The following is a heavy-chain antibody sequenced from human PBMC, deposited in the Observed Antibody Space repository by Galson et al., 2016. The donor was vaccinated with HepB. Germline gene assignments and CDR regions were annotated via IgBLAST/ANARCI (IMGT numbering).Heavy chain of an antibody. Sequence: SLRLSCAASGFTFSNYAMSWVRQAPGKGLEWVSVISSYTGTTDYADSLKGRFTISRDNAKNSLHLQMNSLTAGDTAVYFCARDSTYYYRSAYYDTLDIWGQGTMVTVPS. CDR1: GFTFSNYA. V-gene: IGHV3-48*04. CDR3: ARDSTYYYRSAYYDTLDI. D-gene: IGHD3-22*01. CDR2: ISSYTGTT. J-gene: IGHJ3*02.